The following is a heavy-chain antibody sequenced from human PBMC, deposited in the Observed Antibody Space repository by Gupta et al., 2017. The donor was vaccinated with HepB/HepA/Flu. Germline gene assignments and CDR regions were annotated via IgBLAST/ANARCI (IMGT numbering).Heavy chain of an antibody. CDR2: IIPIVGTE. J-gene: IGHJ5*02. CDR1: GVTFSSSA. D-gene: IGHD3-9*01. Sequence: QVQLVQSGAEVKKHGSSVKVSCKASGVTFSSSAFSWVRQAPGQGLEWLGGIIPIVGTENYAQKFQGRVTITADESTSTAYMELSSLRSGDTAVYYCARDMDDIRDNWFDPWGQGTLVTVSS. CDR3: ARDMDDIRDNWFDP. V-gene: IGHV1-69*01.